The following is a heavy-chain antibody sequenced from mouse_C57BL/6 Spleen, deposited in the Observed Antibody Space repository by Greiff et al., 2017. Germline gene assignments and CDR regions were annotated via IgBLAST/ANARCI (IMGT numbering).Heavy chain of an antibody. J-gene: IGHJ4*01. CDR3: ASDLDRYYAMDY. V-gene: IGHV5-6*01. CDR1: GFTFSSYG. CDR2: ISSGGSYT. Sequence: DVQLVESGGDLVKPGGSLKLSCAASGFTFSSYGMSWVRQTPDKRLEWVATISSGGSYTYYPDSVKGRFTISRDNAKNTLYLQMSSLKSEDTAMYYCASDLDRYYAMDYWGQGTSVTVSS.